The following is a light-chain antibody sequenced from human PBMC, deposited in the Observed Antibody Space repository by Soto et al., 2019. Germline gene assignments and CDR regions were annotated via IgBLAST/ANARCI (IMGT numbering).Light chain of an antibody. CDR1: QSIGNS. CDR3: RQRYNWPLT. Sequence: TVLTQSPATLSLSPGERATLSCKASQSIGNSLGWFQQKPGQAPRLLIDDAFNRATGIPARFTGSGSVSDFNLTISSLEPEDFGVYYCRQRYNWPLTFGGGTKVEIK. CDR2: DAF. V-gene: IGKV3-11*01. J-gene: IGKJ4*01.